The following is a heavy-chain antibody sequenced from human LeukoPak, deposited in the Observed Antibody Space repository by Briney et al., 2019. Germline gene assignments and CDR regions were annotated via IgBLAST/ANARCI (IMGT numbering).Heavy chain of an antibody. V-gene: IGHV3-23*01. CDR3: ARDEVYCSSTSCYPDYMDV. CDR2: ISGTGDSP. D-gene: IGHD2-2*01. CDR1: GFTFRSYA. J-gene: IGHJ6*03. Sequence: GGSLRLSCAASGFTFRSYAMNWVRQAPGKGLEWVSAISGTGDSPHYADSVKGRFTISRDNSKNTLYLQMNSLRAEDTAVYYCARDEVYCSSTSCYPDYMDVWGKGTTVTVSS.